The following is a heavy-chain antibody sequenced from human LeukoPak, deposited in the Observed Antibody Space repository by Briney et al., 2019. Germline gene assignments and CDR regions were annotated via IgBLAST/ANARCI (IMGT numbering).Heavy chain of an antibody. CDR2: IKSKTDGGTT. CDR3: VRGPRDYYYYYMDV. Sequence: PGGSLRLSCAASGFTFSNAWMSWVRQAPGKGLEWVGRIKSKTDGGTTDYAAPVKGRFTISRDDSKNTLYLQMNSLKTEDTAVYYCVRGPRDYYYYYMDVWGKGTTVTISS. V-gene: IGHV3-15*01. J-gene: IGHJ6*03. D-gene: IGHD1-14*01. CDR1: GFTFSNAW.